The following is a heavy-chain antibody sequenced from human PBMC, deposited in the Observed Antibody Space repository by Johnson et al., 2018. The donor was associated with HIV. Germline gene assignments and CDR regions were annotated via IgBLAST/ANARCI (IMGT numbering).Heavy chain of an antibody. CDR2: ISGSGGST. V-gene: IGHV3-23*04. D-gene: IGHD6-6*01. Sequence: VQLVESGGGLVQPGGSLRLSCAASGFTVSSNYMSWVRQAPGKGLEWVSGISGSGGSTYYADSVKGRFTISRDNSKNTLYLQMNSLRAEDTAVYYCARHSTSSTMGAFDIWGQGTMVTVSS. J-gene: IGHJ3*02. CDR1: GFTVSSNY. CDR3: ARHSTSSTMGAFDI.